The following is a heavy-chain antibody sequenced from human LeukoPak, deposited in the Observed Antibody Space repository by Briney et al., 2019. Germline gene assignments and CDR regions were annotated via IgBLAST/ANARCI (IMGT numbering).Heavy chain of an antibody. D-gene: IGHD6-19*01. CDR1: GFTFSGYA. Sequence: PGGSLRLSCAASGFTFSGYAMSWVRQAPGEGLEWVSGITGSGGGTYYAESVKGRFTISRDNSKNALYLQMNSLRAEDTGVYYCVISSGWKGGYYFDFWGQGTLVTVSA. CDR3: VISSGWKGGYYFDF. J-gene: IGHJ4*02. V-gene: IGHV3-23*01. CDR2: ITGSGGGT.